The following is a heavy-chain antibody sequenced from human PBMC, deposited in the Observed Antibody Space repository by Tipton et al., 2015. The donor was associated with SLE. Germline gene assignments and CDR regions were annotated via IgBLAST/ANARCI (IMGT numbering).Heavy chain of an antibody. J-gene: IGHJ3*02. CDR2: ISYDGSNK. D-gene: IGHD5-18*01. CDR1: GFTFSSYG. CDR3: AFGAVDTATYDAFDI. Sequence: SLRLSCAASGFTFSSYGMHWVRQAPGKGLEWVAVISYDGSNKYYADSVKGRFTISRDNSKNTLYLQMNSLRAEDTAVYYCAFGAVDTATYDAFDIWGQGTMVTVSS. V-gene: IGHV3-30*03.